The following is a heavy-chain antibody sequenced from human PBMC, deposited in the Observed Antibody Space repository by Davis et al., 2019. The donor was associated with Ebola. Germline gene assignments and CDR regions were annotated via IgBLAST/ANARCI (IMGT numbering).Heavy chain of an antibody. J-gene: IGHJ4*02. CDR1: GFTFSSYS. CDR2: ISSSSSYI. Sequence: PGGSLRLSCAASGFTFSSYSMNWVRQAPGKGLEWVSSISSSSSYIYYADSVKGRFTISRDNSKNTLYLQMNSLRAEDTAVYYCAKDREWRGWSGVFGWGQGTLVTVSS. V-gene: IGHV3-21*04. CDR3: AKDREWRGWSGVFG. D-gene: IGHD6-19*01.